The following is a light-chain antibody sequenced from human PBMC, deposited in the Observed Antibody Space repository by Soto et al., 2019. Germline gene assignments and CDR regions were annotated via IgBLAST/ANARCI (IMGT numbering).Light chain of an antibody. J-gene: IGLJ1*01. CDR2: GND. V-gene: IGLV1-40*01. CDR1: NSNIGSPYG. Sequence: QSVLTQPPSVSGAPGQTVTISCTGSNSNIGSPYGVHWYQQVPGKAPKLLIYGNDNRPSGVPDRFSGSKSASSASLAITGVQAEDEGDYYCQSYDRTLRGYAFGTGTKVTVL. CDR3: QSYDRTLRGYA.